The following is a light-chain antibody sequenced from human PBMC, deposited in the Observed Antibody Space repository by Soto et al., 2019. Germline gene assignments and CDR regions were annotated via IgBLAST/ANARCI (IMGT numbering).Light chain of an antibody. CDR3: SSYTSSSTYV. V-gene: IGLV2-14*03. CDR1: SSDVGGYNY. J-gene: IGLJ1*01. CDR2: DVT. Sequence: QSALTQPASVSGSPGQSITISCTGTSSDVGGYNYVSWYQQHPYKAPKLMIYDVTNRPSGVSNRFSGSKSGNTASLTISGLLAEDEADYYCSSYTSSSTYVFGTGTKDTVL.